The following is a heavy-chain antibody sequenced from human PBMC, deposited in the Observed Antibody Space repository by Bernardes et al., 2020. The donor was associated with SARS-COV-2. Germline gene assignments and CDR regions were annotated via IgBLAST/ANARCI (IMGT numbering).Heavy chain of an antibody. J-gene: IGHJ3*02. CDR3: TTDPYYYDSSGSIFDAFDI. CDR2: IKSKTDGGTT. CDR1: GFTFSNAW. Sequence: GGSLRLSCAASGFTFSNAWMSWVRQAPGKGLEWVGRIKSKTDGGTTDYAAPVKGRFTISRDDSKNTLYLQMNSLKTEDTAVYYCTTDPYYYDSSGSIFDAFDIWGQGTMVTVSS. D-gene: IGHD3-22*01. V-gene: IGHV3-15*01.